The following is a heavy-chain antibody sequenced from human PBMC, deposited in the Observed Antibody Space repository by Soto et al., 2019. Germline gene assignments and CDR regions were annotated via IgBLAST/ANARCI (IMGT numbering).Heavy chain of an antibody. D-gene: IGHD6-13*01. V-gene: IGHV3-23*01. CDR1: GFSFSSYA. CDR2: ISGAGDRT. Sequence: GGSLRLSCAASGFSFSSYAMSWVRQAPGKGLEWVSIISGAGDRTYYADSVKGRFTISRDNSKNTLYLQMNSLRAEDTAVYHCAKAARGPLSSRSSDANHFDSWGQGILVTVSS. CDR3: AKAARGPLSSRSSDANHFDS. J-gene: IGHJ4*02.